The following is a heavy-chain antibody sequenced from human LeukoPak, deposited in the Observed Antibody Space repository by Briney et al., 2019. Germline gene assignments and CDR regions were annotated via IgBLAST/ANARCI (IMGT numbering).Heavy chain of an antibody. CDR2: INSNSGGT. D-gene: IGHD5-24*01. Sequence: GASVKVSCKASGYTFIGYYLHWVRQAPGQGLEWMGWINSNSGGTNYAQKLQGRVTMTTDTSTSTAYMELRSLRSDDTAVYYCARDLRDGYNFGYWGQGTLVTVSS. CDR1: GYTFIGYY. V-gene: IGHV1-2*02. CDR3: ARDLRDGYNFGY. J-gene: IGHJ4*02.